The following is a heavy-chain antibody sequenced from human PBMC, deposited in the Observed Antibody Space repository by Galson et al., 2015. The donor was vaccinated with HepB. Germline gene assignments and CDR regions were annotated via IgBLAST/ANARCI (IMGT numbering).Heavy chain of an antibody. CDR3: ARDYTVTWSYYLDF. CDR2: MWYAGTDK. D-gene: IGHD3-10*01. CDR1: GFTFSNYG. V-gene: IGHV3-33*01. J-gene: IGHJ4*02. Sequence: SLRLSCAASGFTFSNYGIHWVRQAPGRGLEWVAAMWYAGTDKYYADSVKGRFTISRDNSKNTMYLQMDSLRGEDTAMYYCARDYTVTWSYYLDFWGQGTLVTVSS.